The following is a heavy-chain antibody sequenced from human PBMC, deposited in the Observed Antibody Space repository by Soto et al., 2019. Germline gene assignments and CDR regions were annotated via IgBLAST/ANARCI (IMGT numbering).Heavy chain of an antibody. CDR1: GFTFSKTW. CDR3: AKDREYSSGWSSSSYGMDV. Sequence: PGGSLRLSCAASGFTFSKTWMSWVRQAPGKGLEWVSAISGSGGSTYYADSVKGRFTISRDNSKNTLYLQMNSLRAEDTAVYYCAKDREYSSGWSSSSYGMDVWGQGTTVTVSS. CDR2: ISGSGGST. V-gene: IGHV3-23*01. D-gene: IGHD6-19*01. J-gene: IGHJ6*02.